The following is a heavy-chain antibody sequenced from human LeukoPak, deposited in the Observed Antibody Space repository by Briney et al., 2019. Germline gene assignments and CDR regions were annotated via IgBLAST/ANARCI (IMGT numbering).Heavy chain of an antibody. Sequence: GGSLRLSCAASGFTFSNYAMSWVRQAPGKGLEWVSVISGSGGSTYYADSVKGRLTISRDNSKNTLYLQMDSLRAEDTAVYYCAKVGIRISLIVVVFTTADDWYFALWGRGTLVTVSS. CDR3: AKVGIRISLIVVVFTTADDWYFAL. CDR1: GFTFSNYA. V-gene: IGHV3-23*01. CDR2: ISGSGGST. J-gene: IGHJ2*01. D-gene: IGHD3-22*01.